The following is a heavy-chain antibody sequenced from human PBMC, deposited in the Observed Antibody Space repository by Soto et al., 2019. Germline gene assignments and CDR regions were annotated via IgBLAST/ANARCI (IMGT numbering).Heavy chain of an antibody. J-gene: IGHJ4*02. V-gene: IGHV1-8*01. CDR2: MNPNSGNT. Sequence: QVQLVQSGAEVKKPGASVKVSCKASGYTFTTYDINWVRQATGQGLEWMGWMNPNSGNTGYAQKFQGRVTMTRNTSISTAYMELSSLRAEDTAVYYCARDASGWYELDYWGQGILVTVSS. CDR3: ARDASGWYELDY. D-gene: IGHD6-19*01. CDR1: GYTFTTYD.